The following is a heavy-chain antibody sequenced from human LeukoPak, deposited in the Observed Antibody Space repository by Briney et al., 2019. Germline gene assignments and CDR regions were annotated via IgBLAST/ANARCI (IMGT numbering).Heavy chain of an antibody. CDR1: GYTFTSYD. D-gene: IGHD2-21*02. V-gene: IGHV1-8*03. CDR3: ARLQLAYCGGDCYRDTRPFSGYFDL. J-gene: IGHJ2*01. Sequence: GASVKVSCKASGYTFTSYDINWVRQATGQGLEWMGWMNPNSGNTGYAQKFQGRVTITRNTSISTAYMELSSLRSEDTAVYYCARLQLAYCGGDCYRDTRPFSGYFDLWGRGTLVTVSS. CDR2: MNPNSGNT.